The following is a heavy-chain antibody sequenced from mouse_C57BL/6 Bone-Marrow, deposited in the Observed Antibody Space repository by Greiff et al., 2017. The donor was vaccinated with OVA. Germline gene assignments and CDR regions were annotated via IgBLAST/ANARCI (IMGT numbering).Heavy chain of an antibody. V-gene: IGHV5-9-1*02. CDR3: TRVYWYFDV. CDR1: GFTFSSYA. Sequence: EVKLMESGEGLVKPGGSLKLSCAASGFTFSSYAMSWVRQTPEKRLEWVAYISSGGDYIYYADTVKGRFTISRDNARNTLYLQMSSLKSEDTAMYYCTRVYWYFDVWGTGTTVTVSS. CDR2: ISSGGDYI. J-gene: IGHJ1*03.